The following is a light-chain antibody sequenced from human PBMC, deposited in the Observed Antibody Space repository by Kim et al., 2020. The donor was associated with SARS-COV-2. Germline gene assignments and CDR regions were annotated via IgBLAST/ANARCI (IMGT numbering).Light chain of an antibody. J-gene: IGKJ1*01. CDR2: AAS. Sequence: DIQLTQSPSSLSASLGDSVTITCRTSQSVLTFLNWYQQKPRKAPKLLIFAASSLQSGVPSRFSGSGSGTDFTLTINSLQAEDFATYYCQQSYNIPRTFGQGTKVDIK. CDR3: QQSYNIPRT. CDR1: QSVLTF. V-gene: IGKV1-39*01.